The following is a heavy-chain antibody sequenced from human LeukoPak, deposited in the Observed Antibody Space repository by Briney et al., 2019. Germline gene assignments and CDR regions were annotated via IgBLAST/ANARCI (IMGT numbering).Heavy chain of an antibody. CDR2: IKQDGSEK. CDR3: ARDKDSRGDGGSYFDS. CDR1: GFTFSSYW. V-gene: IGHV3-7*01. Sequence: GGSLRLSCAASGFTFSSYWMSWVRQAPGKGLEWVANIKQDGSEKYYVDSVKGRFTISRDNAKNSLYLQMNSLRAEDTAVYYCARDKDSRGDGGSYFDSWGQGTLVTVSS. J-gene: IGHJ4*02. D-gene: IGHD1-26*01.